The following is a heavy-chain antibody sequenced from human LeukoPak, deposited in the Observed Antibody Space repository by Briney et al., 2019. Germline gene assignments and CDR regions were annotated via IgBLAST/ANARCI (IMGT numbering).Heavy chain of an antibody. Sequence: SETLSLTCAVYGGSFSGYYWSWIRQPPGKGLEWIGEINHSGSTNYNPSLKSRVTISVDTSKNQFSLKLSSVTAADTAVYYCARRTDGIVVVIDDAFDIWGQGTMVTVSS. V-gene: IGHV4-34*01. CDR3: ARRTDGIVVVIDDAFDI. D-gene: IGHD3-22*01. CDR2: INHSGST. CDR1: GGSFSGYY. J-gene: IGHJ3*02.